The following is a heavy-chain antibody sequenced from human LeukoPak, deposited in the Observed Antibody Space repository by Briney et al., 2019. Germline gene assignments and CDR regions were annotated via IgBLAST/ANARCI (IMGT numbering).Heavy chain of an antibody. CDR2: ISGSGDNT. Sequence: GGSLRLSCAASGFTFSTYAINWVRQAPGKGLEWVSAISGSGDNTYHADSVKGRFSISRDNSKNTLYLQMNNLRAEDTAVYYCAKDKGYSSGWYLLDPWGQGTQVTVSS. CDR3: AKDKGYSSGWYLLDP. V-gene: IGHV3-23*01. D-gene: IGHD6-19*01. J-gene: IGHJ5*02. CDR1: GFTFSTYA.